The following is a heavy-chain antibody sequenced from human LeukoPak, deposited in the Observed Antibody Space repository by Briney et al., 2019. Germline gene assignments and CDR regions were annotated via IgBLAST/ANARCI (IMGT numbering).Heavy chain of an antibody. Sequence: PGGSLRLSCAASGFSFSSYAMSWVRQAPGKGLEWVSSISDSGGRTYFADYVNGRFPISRDNSKNTLYLQLDSLRAEDTAVYYCAKQVFGSSGSFYHFDYWGQGALVTVSS. CDR2: ISDSGGRT. J-gene: IGHJ4*02. CDR3: AKQVFGSSGSFYHFDY. CDR1: GFSFSSYA. D-gene: IGHD3-22*01. V-gene: IGHV3-23*01.